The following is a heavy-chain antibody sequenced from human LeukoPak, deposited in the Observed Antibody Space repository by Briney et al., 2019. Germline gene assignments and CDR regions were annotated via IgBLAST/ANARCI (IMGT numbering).Heavy chain of an antibody. D-gene: IGHD1-26*01. V-gene: IGHV4-30-2*01. J-gene: IGHJ4*02. Sequence: KPSETLSLTCAVSGGSISSGGYSWSWIRQPPGKGLEWIGYIYHSGSTYYNPSLKSRVTISVDRSKNQFFLKLSSVTAADTAVYYCARVVGASGEVSYWGQGTLVTVSS. CDR1: GGSISSGGYS. CDR3: ARVVGASGEVSY. CDR2: IYHSGST.